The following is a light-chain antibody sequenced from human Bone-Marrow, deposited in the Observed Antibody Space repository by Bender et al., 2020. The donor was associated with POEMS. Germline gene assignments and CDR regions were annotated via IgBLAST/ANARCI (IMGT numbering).Light chain of an antibody. CDR1: SSDVGDYNS. CDR2: DVT. Sequence: QSALTQPASVSGSPGQSITISCTGTSSDVGDYNSVSWYQYHPGKSPKLIIYDVTNRPSGVSDRFSGSKSGNTASLTISGLLAEDEADYYCCSYAGFSTPYVFGSVTKVTVL. CDR3: CSYAGFSTPYV. J-gene: IGLJ1*01. V-gene: IGLV2-14*03.